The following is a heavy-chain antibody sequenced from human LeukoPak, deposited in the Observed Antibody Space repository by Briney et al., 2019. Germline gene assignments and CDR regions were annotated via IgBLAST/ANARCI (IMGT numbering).Heavy chain of an antibody. CDR2: ISSSSSCI. CDR3: ARGGPERRPTYYYGSGSYLVY. CDR1: GFTFSSYS. D-gene: IGHD3-10*01. Sequence: GGSVRVSCAASGFTFSSYSMNWVRQAPGKGLEGVSSISSSSSCIYYADTVKGRFTISRDNAKNSLYLQMNSLRAEDTAVYYCARGGPERRPTYYYGSGSYLVYWGQGTLVTVSS. J-gene: IGHJ4*02. V-gene: IGHV3-21*01.